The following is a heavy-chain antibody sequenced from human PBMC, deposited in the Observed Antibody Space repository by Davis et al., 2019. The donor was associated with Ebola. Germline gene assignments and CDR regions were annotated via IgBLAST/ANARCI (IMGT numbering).Heavy chain of an antibody. J-gene: IGHJ4*02. Sequence: ETLSLTCTVSGGSISSYYWSWIRQPPGKGLEWVAVIYSSGTTFYADSVRGRFTISRDKSRNTLYLEMNSLRAEDTAVYYCARVDENGDTDYWGQGTLVTVSS. CDR2: IYSSGTT. V-gene: IGHV3-66*01. CDR3: ARVDENGDTDY. D-gene: IGHD4-17*01. CDR1: GGSISSYY.